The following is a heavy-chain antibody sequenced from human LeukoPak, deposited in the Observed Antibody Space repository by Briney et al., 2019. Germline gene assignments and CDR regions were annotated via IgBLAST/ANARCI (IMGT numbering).Heavy chain of an antibody. D-gene: IGHD5-18*01. CDR1: GGSTSSSSYY. V-gene: IGHV4-39*01. J-gene: IGHJ4*02. CDR3: ARQSSGYSYGSHDY. CDR2: IYHSGST. Sequence: SETLSLTCSVSGGSTSSSSYYWGWIRQPPGKGLEWIGSIYHSGSTYYNPSLKSRVTISVDTSKNQFSLNVKSVTAADTAVYYCARQSSGYSYGSHDYWGQGTLVTVSS.